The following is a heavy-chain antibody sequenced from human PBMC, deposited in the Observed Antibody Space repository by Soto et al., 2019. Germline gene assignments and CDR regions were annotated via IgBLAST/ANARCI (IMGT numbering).Heavy chain of an antibody. Sequence: GGSLRLSCAASGFTFSSYAMTWVRQAPGKGLEWVSIIGTSGAGTFYADSVKGRFTISRDNSENTLYLQMNSLRAEDTAIYYCAKVAAVGTWYFDYWGQGTLVTVSS. D-gene: IGHD6-13*01. CDR1: GFTFSSYA. CDR2: IGTSGAGT. J-gene: IGHJ4*02. CDR3: AKVAAVGTWYFDY. V-gene: IGHV3-23*01.